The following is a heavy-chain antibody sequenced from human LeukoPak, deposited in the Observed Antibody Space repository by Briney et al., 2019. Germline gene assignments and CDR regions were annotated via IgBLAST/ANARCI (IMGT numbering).Heavy chain of an antibody. CDR1: GYSFTSYW. V-gene: IGHV5-51*01. D-gene: IGHD1-26*01. Sequence: GESLKISCKGSGYSFTSYWIGWVRHMPGKGLEWMGIIYPGDSDTRYSPSFQGQVTISADKSISTAYLQWSSLKASDTAMYYCATVGATIGNAFDIWGQGTMVTVSS. J-gene: IGHJ3*02. CDR3: ATVGATIGNAFDI. CDR2: IYPGDSDT.